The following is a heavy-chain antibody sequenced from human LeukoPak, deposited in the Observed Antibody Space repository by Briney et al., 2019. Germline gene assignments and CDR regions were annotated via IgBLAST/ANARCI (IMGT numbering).Heavy chain of an antibody. V-gene: IGHV4-39*07. D-gene: IGHD6-13*01. CDR3: ASIAAAEGMDV. CDR2: IYYSGST. J-gene: IGHJ6*02. CDR1: GGSISSSSYY. Sequence: PSETLSLTCTVSGGSISSSSYYWGWIRQPPGKGLEWIGSIYYSGSTYYNPSLKSRVTISVDTSKNQFSLKLSSVTAADTAVYYCASIAAAEGMDVWGQGTTVTVSS.